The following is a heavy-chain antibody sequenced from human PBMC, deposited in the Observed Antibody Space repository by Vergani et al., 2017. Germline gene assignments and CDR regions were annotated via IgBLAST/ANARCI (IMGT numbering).Heavy chain of an antibody. V-gene: IGHV3-23*01. CDR3: ARASDASAQYYDFWSGYYTNNYYYYGMDV. Sequence: EVQLLESGGGLVQPGGSLRLSCAASGFTFSSYAMSWVRQAPGKGLEWVSAISGSGGSTYYADSVKGRFTISRDNSKNTLYLQMNSLRAEDTAVYYCARASDASAQYYDFWSGYYTNNYYYYGMDVWGQGTTVTVSS. CDR1: GFTFSSYA. J-gene: IGHJ6*02. CDR2: ISGSGGST. D-gene: IGHD3-3*01.